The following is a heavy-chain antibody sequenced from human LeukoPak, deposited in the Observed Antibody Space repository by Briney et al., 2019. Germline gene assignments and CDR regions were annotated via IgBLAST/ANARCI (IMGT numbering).Heavy chain of an antibody. J-gene: IGHJ6*03. Sequence: SETLSLTCTVSGGSISSYYWSWIRQPPGKGLEWIGYIYYSGSTNYNPSLKSRVTISVDTSKNQFSLKLSSVTAADTAVDYCAREGGGYSYGYYYYYYMDVWGKGTTVTVSS. CDR1: GGSISSYY. CDR3: AREGGGYSYGYYYYYYMDV. V-gene: IGHV4-59*01. D-gene: IGHD5-18*01. CDR2: IYYSGST.